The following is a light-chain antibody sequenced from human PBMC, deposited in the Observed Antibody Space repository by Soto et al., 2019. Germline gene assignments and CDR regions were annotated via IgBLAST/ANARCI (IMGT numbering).Light chain of an antibody. CDR2: DVS. V-gene: IGKV3-11*01. J-gene: IGKJ3*01. CDR1: QSVGTN. CDR3: QLRYNWLFT. Sequence: EIVLTQSPATLSLSPGERATLSCRTSQSVGTNVAWYQQKPGQAPRLLIYDVSNRASGIPARFSGSGSGTAFTLTVRSLEPEDFAIYYCQLRYNWLFTFGPGTKVDLK.